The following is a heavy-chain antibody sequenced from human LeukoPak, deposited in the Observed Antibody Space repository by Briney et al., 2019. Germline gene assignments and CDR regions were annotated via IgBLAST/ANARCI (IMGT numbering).Heavy chain of an antibody. V-gene: IGHV3-21*01. J-gene: IGHJ4*02. CDR3: ARGDCSSTSCFVGC. CDR2: ISSSSSYI. D-gene: IGHD2-2*01. Sequence: GGSLRLSCAASGFTFSSYSMNWVRQAPGKGLEWVSSISSSSSYIYYADSVKGRFTISRDNAKNSLYLQMNSLRAEDTAVYYCARGDCSSTSCFVGCWGQGTLVTVSS. CDR1: GFTFSSYS.